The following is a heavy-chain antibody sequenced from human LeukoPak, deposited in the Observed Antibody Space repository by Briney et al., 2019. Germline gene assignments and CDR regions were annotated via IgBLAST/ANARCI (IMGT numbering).Heavy chain of an antibody. CDR3: ARGTPYYYDSSGASPPLY. V-gene: IGHV3-74*01. CDR1: GFTFSSYW. D-gene: IGHD3-22*01. Sequence: GGSLRLSCAASGFTFSSYWMHWVRQAPGKGLVWVSRINSDGSSTSYADSVKGRFTISRDNAKNTLYLQINSLRAEDTAVYYCARGTPYYYDSSGASPPLYWGQGTLVTVSS. CDR2: INSDGSST. J-gene: IGHJ4*02.